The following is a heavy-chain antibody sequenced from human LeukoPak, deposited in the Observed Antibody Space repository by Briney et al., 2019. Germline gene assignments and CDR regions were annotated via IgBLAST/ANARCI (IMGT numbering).Heavy chain of an antibody. CDR2: VFHTGHT. D-gene: IGHD3-9*01. CDR1: AAIISFY. CDR3: AGSIFGYPWFDP. J-gene: IGHJ5*02. V-gene: IGHV4-59*01. Sequence: PSETLSLTCTVSAAIISFYWSWLRQPPGKGLEWIGYVFHTGHTNYNPSLKSRVTMSIDPSKDQFSLEVTSVTAADTAVYYCAGSIFGYPWFDPWGQGTLVTVSS.